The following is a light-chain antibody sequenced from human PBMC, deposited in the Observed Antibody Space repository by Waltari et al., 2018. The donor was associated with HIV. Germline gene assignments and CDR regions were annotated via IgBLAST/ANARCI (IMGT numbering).Light chain of an antibody. CDR3: QQSYSTPLA. J-gene: IGKJ3*01. CDR1: QSISSY. V-gene: IGKV1-39*01. Sequence: DIQMTQSPSPLSASVGDRVPITCRASQSISSYLNWYQQKPGKAPKLLIYAASSLQSGVPSRFSGSGSGTDFTLTISSLQPEDFATYYCQQSYSTPLAFGPGTKVDIK. CDR2: AAS.